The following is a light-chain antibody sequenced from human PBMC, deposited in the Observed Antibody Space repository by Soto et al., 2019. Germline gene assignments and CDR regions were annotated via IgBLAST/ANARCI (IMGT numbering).Light chain of an antibody. Sequence: QSVLTQPPSASGTPGERVTISCSGSSSNIGTNLINWYQQLPGTAPKLLIYRDNQRPSGVPDRFSGSKSGTSASLAISGLQSEDEAEYYCAEWDDSLNAYVFCTGSKVTGL. V-gene: IGLV1-44*01. J-gene: IGLJ1*01. CDR3: AEWDDSLNAYV. CDR1: SSNIGTNL. CDR2: RDN.